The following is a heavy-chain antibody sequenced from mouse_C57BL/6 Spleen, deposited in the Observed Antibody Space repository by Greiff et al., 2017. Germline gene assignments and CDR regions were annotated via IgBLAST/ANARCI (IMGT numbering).Heavy chain of an antibody. V-gene: IGHV1-39*01. CDR3: ASRYYYGSSPYYYAMDC. J-gene: IGHJ4*01. CDR1: GYSFTDYN. Sequence: VQLQQSGPELVKPGASVKISCKASGYSFTDYNMNWVKQSNGKSLEWIGVINPNYGTTSYNQKFKGKATLTVDQSSSTAYMQLNSLTSEDSAVFYCASRYYYGSSPYYYAMDCWGKGTSVTVAS. D-gene: IGHD1-1*01. CDR2: INPNYGTT.